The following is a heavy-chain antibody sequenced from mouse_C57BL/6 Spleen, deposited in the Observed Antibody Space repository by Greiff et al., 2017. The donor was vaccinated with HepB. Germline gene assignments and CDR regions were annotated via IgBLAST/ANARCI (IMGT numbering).Heavy chain of an antibody. J-gene: IGHJ2*01. CDR1: GYTFTDYY. Sequence: EVQLQQSGPELVKPGASVKISCKASGYTFTDYYMNWVKQSHGKSLEWIGDINPNNGGTSYNQKFKGKATLTVDKSSSTAYMELRSLTSEDSAVYYCARRYGKGYYFDDWGQGTTLPVSS. D-gene: IGHD1-1*01. CDR2: INPNNGGT. V-gene: IGHV1-26*01. CDR3: ARRYGKGYYFDD.